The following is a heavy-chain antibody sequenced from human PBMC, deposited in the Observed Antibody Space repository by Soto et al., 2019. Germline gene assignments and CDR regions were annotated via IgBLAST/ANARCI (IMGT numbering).Heavy chain of an antibody. CDR1: GFSVKKKA. J-gene: IGHJ4*02. CDR2: ISGSGGTT. CDR3: VVIFVETGWPRSRFDY. Sequence: GGCMELACAASGFSVKKKAVSWVRQAPGKGLEWVSAISGSGGTTYYVDSVKGRFTISRDNSKNTLYLQMNSLRAEDTAAYYIVVIFVETGWPRSRFDYWGPGTLVTVSS. D-gene: IGHD2-15*01. V-gene: IGHV3-23*01.